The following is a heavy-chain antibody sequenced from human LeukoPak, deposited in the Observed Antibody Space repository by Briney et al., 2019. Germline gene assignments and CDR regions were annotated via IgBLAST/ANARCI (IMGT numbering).Heavy chain of an antibody. CDR2: IIPIFGTS. CDR1: GGSFNAYA. CDR3: ARGLDASMETAYDY. J-gene: IGHJ4*02. Sequence: SVKVSCKASGGSFNAYAISWVRQAPGQGLEWMGGIIPIFGTSNYAQKLQGRVTISTDESTSTAYMEVSSLRSEDTAIYYCARGLDASMETAYDYWGQGTLVTVAS. D-gene: IGHD5-18*01. V-gene: IGHV1-69*05.